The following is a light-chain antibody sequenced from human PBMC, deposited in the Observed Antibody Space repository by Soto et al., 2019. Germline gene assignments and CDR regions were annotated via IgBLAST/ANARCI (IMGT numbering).Light chain of an antibody. Sequence: QSALTQPASVSGSPGQSITISCTGTSSDVGSYNLVSWYQQHPGKAPKLMIYEGSQRPSGVSNRFSGSKSGNTASLTISGLQAEDEADYYCCSYAGGFPPYVFGSGTKLTVL. CDR1: SSDVGSYNL. J-gene: IGLJ1*01. CDR3: CSYAGGFPPYV. V-gene: IGLV2-23*01. CDR2: EGS.